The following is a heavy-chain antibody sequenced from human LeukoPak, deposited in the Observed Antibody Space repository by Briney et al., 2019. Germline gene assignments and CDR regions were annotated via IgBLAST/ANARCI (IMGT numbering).Heavy chain of an antibody. CDR3: ANCIVVVPFDY. CDR1: GFTFGSYW. Sequence: GGSLRLSCAASGFTFGSYWMHWVRQAPGKGLEWVSGISGSGDSTYYPDSVKGRFTISRDNSKNTLYLQMNSLRAEDTAVYYCANCIVVVPFDYWGQGTLVTVSS. J-gene: IGHJ4*02. V-gene: IGHV3-23*01. D-gene: IGHD3-22*01. CDR2: ISGSGDST.